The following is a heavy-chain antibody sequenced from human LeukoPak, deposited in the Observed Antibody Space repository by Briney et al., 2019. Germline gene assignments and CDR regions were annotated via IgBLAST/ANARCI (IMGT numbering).Heavy chain of an antibody. CDR3: ASDSSGWPIDY. Sequence: SETLSLTCTVSGGSISSYYWSWIRQPPGKGLEWIGYISYSGSTKYNPSLKSRVTISVDTSKNQFSLKLSSVTAADTAVYYCASDSSGWPIDYWGQGTLVTVSS. J-gene: IGHJ4*02. D-gene: IGHD6-19*01. CDR2: ISYSGST. CDR1: GGSISSYY. V-gene: IGHV4-59*08.